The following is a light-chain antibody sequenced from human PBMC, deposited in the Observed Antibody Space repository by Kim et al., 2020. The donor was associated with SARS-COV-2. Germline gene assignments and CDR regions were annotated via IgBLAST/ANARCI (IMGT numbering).Light chain of an antibody. CDR3: PQYDNLFLFT. V-gene: IGKV1-33*01. Sequence: DIQMTQSPSSLSASVGDRVTITCQASQDISNYLNWYQQKPGKAPKLLIYDASNLETGVPSRFSGSGSGTDFTFTISSLQPEDIATYYCPQYDNLFLFTFGPGTKVDIK. J-gene: IGKJ3*01. CDR1: QDISNY. CDR2: DAS.